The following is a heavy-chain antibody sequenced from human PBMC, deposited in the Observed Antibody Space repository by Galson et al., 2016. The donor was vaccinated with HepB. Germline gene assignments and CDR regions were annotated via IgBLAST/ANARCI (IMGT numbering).Heavy chain of an antibody. D-gene: IGHD2-21*02. CDR1: GFTFSSYT. CDR3: ARGFFETREVVTAVYYYYGRVV. Sequence: SLRLSCAASGFTFSSYTMHWVRQAPGKGLEWVAVISYDGSDKYYADSVKGRFTISRDISKNTLYLQMNSLTTEETALYFCARGFFETREVVTAVYYYYGRVVWGQGTTVTVS. V-gene: IGHV3-30-3*01. J-gene: IGHJ6*02. CDR2: ISYDGSDK.